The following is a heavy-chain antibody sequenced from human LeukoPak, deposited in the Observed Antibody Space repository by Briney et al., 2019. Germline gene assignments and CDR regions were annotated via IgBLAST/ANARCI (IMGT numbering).Heavy chain of an antibody. J-gene: IGHJ5*02. V-gene: IGHV1-8*01. CDR1: GYTFTSYD. CDR3: ARGWMVRGVIWFDP. D-gene: IGHD3-10*01. Sequence: GGSLRLSCAASGYTFTSYDINWVRQATGQGLEWMGWMNPNSGNTGYAQKFQGRVTMTRNTSISTAYMELSSLRSEDTAVYYCARGWMVRGVIWFDPWGQGTLVTVSS. CDR2: MNPNSGNT.